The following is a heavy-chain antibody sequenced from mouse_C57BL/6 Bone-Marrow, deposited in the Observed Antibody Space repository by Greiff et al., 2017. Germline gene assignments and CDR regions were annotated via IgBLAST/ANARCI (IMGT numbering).Heavy chain of an antibody. Sequence: EVQLQQSGAELVRPGASVKLSCTASGFNIKDDYMHWVKQRPEQGLEWIGWIDPENGDTEYASKFQGKATITADTSSNTAYLQLSSLTSEDTAVYYCTIALSTWFAYWGQGTLVNVSA. V-gene: IGHV14-4*01. CDR2: IDPENGDT. J-gene: IGHJ3*01. CDR3: TIALSTWFAY. CDR1: GFNIKDDY. D-gene: IGHD1-1*01.